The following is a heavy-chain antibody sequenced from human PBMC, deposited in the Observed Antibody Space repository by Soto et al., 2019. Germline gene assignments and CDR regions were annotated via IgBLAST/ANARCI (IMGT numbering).Heavy chain of an antibody. Sequence: GGSLRLSCAASGFTFSDYYMSWIRQAPGKGLEWVSYISSSSSYTNYADSVKGRFTISRDNAKNSLYPQMNSLRAEDTAVYYCARAFIAAAGSNWFDPWGKGILVTVSS. CDR2: ISSSSSYT. CDR1: GFTFSDYY. V-gene: IGHV3-11*05. J-gene: IGHJ5*02. D-gene: IGHD6-13*01. CDR3: ARAFIAAAGSNWFDP.